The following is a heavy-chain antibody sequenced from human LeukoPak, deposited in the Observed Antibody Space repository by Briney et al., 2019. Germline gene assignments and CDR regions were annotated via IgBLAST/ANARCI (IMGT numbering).Heavy chain of an antibody. D-gene: IGHD2-2*01. CDR2: ISGSGGST. CDR3: ALHCSSTSCLVRYFDY. Sequence: GGSLRLSCAASGFTFSSYAMSWVRQAPGKGLEWVSAISGSGGSTYYADSVKGRFTISRDNSKNTLYLQMNSLRAEDTAVYYCALHCSSTSCLVRYFDYWGQGTLVTVSS. CDR1: GFTFSSYA. J-gene: IGHJ4*02. V-gene: IGHV3-23*01.